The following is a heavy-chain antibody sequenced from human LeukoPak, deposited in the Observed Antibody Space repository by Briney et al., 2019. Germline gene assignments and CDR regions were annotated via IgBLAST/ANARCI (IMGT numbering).Heavy chain of an antibody. Sequence: SETLSLTCTVFGGSISSSSYYWGWIRQPPGKGLEWIGSIYYSGSTYYNPSLKSRVTISIDTSKNQFSLKLSSVTAADTAVYYCAGLPHYYYYYYMDVWGQGTLVTVSS. CDR1: GGSISSSSYY. CDR3: AGLPHYYYYYYMDV. V-gene: IGHV4-39*07. J-gene: IGHJ6*03. D-gene: IGHD5-12*01. CDR2: IYYSGST.